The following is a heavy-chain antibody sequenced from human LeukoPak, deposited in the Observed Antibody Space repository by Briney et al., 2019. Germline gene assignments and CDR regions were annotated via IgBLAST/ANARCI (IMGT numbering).Heavy chain of an antibody. J-gene: IGHJ3*02. V-gene: IGHV1-24*01. D-gene: IGHD1-26*01. CDR3: ASISGSYPDHDAFDI. Sequence: GASVKVSCKVSGYTLTELSMHWVRQAPGKGLEWMGGFDPEDGETIYAQKFQGRVTMTEDTSTGTAYMELSSLRSEDTAVYYCASISGSYPDHDAFDIWGQGTMVTVSS. CDR1: GYTLTELS. CDR2: FDPEDGET.